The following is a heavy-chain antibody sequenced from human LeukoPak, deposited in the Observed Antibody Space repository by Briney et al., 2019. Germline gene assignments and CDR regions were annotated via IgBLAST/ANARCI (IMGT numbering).Heavy chain of an antibody. J-gene: IGHJ4*01. CDR2: IYHSGSA. Sequence: SETLSLTCTVSGYSISSGYYWGWIRQPPGKGLEWIGSIYHSGSAYYNPSLKSRVNISVDTSKNQFSLKLSSVTAADTAVYYCASRKLGNDYWGQGTLVTVSS. V-gene: IGHV4-38-2*02. D-gene: IGHD7-27*01. CDR3: ASRKLGNDY. CDR1: GYSISSGYY.